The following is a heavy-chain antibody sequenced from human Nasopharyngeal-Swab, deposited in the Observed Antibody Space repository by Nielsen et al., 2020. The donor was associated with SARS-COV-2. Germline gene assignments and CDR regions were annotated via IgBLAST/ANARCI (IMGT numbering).Heavy chain of an antibody. CDR3: AKALGSSGYYFFDY. V-gene: IGHV3-23*01. Sequence: GESLKISCAASGFTFSSYALSWVRQAPGKGPEWVSAISGSGGSTYYADSVKGRFTISRDNSKNTLYLQMNSRRAEDTAVYYWAKALGSSGYYFFDYWGQGTLVTVSS. J-gene: IGHJ4*02. CDR2: ISGSGGST. D-gene: IGHD3-22*01. CDR1: GFTFSSYA.